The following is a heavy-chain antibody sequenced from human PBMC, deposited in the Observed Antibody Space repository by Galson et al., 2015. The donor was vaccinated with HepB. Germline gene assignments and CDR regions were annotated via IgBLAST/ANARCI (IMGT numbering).Heavy chain of an antibody. D-gene: IGHD2-21*02. J-gene: IGHJ4*02. V-gene: IGHV3-23*01. CDR3: AKSLEVVVTAIPTWSYFDY. Sequence: SLRLSGAACGFTFSSYAMSWVRQAPGKGLAWVSAISGSGGSTYYADSVKGRFTICRDNSKNTLYLQMNSLRAEDTAVYYCAKSLEVVVTAIPTWSYFDYWGQGTLVTVSS. CDR2: ISGSGGST. CDR1: GFTFSSYA.